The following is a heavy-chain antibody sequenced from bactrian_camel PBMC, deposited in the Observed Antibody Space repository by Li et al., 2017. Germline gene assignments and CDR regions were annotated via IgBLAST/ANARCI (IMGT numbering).Heavy chain of an antibody. CDR1: EYPYDAYR. V-gene: IGHV3S1*01. D-gene: IGHD1*01. Sequence: VQLVESGGGSVQAGGSLTISCLTKEYPYDAYRMAWFRQAPGKEREGVAAVYIGGGSAYYADSVKGRFTISQDNDKNTLYLQMNDLKLDDTAMYYCAADRASGCGSSSWPITGLYDHWGRGTQVTVS. CDR3: AADRASGCGSSSWPITGLYDH. J-gene: IGHJ4*01. CDR2: VYIGGGSA.